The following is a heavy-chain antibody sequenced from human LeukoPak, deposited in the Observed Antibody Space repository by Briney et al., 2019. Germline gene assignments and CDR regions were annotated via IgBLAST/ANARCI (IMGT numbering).Heavy chain of an antibody. CDR2: IRYDGSNK. D-gene: IGHD5-24*01. V-gene: IGHV3-30*02. Sequence: PGGSLRLSCAASGFTFSSYGMHWVRQAPGKGLEWVAFIRYDGSNKYYADSVKGRFTISRDNSKNTLYLQMNSLRAEDTAVYYCAIAQFMAIDYWGQGALVTVSS. J-gene: IGHJ4*02. CDR3: AIAQFMAIDY. CDR1: GFTFSSYG.